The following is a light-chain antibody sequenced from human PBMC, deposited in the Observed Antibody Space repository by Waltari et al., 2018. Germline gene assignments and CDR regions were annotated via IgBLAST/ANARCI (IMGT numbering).Light chain of an antibody. J-gene: IGKJ4*01. CDR2: DAS. CDR3: QQRSSWPLT. Sequence: EIVLIQSPATLSLSSGDRATLSCRASQSFSSSLAWYQQRPGQAPRLLIYDASNRATGIPARFSGSGSGTDFTITISSLEPEDFAVYYCQQRSSWPLTFGGGTKVEVK. CDR1: QSFSSS. V-gene: IGKV3-11*01.